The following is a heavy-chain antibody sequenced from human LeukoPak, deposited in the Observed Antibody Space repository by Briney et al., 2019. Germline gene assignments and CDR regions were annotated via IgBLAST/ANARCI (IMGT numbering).Heavy chain of an antibody. CDR3: ARAQAHYCSGGSCFFSQLDY. CDR1: RFTFNTYA. CDR2: IWHDGSNK. Sequence: GGSLRLSCVASRFTFNTYAVNGVRQAPGKGLEWVAVIWHDGSNKYYADSVKGRFTISRDNSKNTLYLQMNSLRAEDTAVYYCARAQAHYCSGGSCFFSQLDYWGQGTLVTVSS. V-gene: IGHV3-33*08. D-gene: IGHD2-15*01. J-gene: IGHJ4*02.